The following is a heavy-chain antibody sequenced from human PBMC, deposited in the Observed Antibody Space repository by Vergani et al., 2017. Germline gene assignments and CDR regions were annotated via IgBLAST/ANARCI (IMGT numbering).Heavy chain of an antibody. CDR2: IDPSGGA. Sequence: QVQLQESGPGLVKPPGTLSLTCAVPGGSISSSNWWIWVRQPPGKGLEWVGEIDPSGGAYYDPSLKGRVTISVDTSKNQFSLEVTSVTAAYEASYFCARTESFILRYFHWALWGQGTLVTVSS. CDR3: ARTESFILRYFHWAL. D-gene: IGHD3-9*01. CDR1: GGSISSSNW. J-gene: IGHJ4*02. V-gene: IGHV4-4*01.